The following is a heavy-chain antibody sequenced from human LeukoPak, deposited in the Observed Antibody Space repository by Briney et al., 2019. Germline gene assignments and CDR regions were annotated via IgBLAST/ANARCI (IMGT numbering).Heavy chain of an antibody. D-gene: IGHD5-12*01. CDR2: IYPGDSDS. CDR3: ARQRGGSGYDYGY. V-gene: IGHV5-51*01. J-gene: IGHJ4*02. CDR1: GYSFTTYW. Sequence: GESLNISCKGSGYSFTTYWIGWVRQMPGKVLEWMGIIYPGDSDSRYSPFFQGQVTISADKSITTAYLQWDSLKASDTAMYYCARQRGGSGYDYGYWGQGTLVTVSS.